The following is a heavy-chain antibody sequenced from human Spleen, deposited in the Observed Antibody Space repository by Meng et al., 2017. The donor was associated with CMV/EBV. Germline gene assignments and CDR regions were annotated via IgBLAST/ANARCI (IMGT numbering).Heavy chain of an antibody. CDR1: GFTFSSYA. V-gene: IGHV3-30-3*01. CDR3: ARGTLTVNRRYFDY. Sequence: SGFTFSSYAMHWVRQAPGKGLEWVAVISYDGSNKYYADSGKGRFTISRDNSKNTLYLQMNSLRAEDTAVYYCARGTLTVNRRYFDYWGQGTLVTVSS. J-gene: IGHJ4*02. D-gene: IGHD4-11*01. CDR2: ISYDGSNK.